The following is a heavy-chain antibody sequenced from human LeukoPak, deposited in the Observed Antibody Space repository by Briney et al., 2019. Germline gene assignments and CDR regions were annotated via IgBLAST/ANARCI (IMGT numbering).Heavy chain of an antibody. CDR3: ARVLWNILIGYYIDY. J-gene: IGHJ4*02. V-gene: IGHV4-59*11. Sequence: PSETLSLTCTVSRGSLRSHYWSWIRQPPGKGLEWIAYMYYSGSTNYNPSLKSRVTISVDTSKKQFSLKLSSVTAADTAVYYCARVLWNILIGYYIDYWGQGTLVTVSS. CDR2: MYYSGST. D-gene: IGHD3-9*01. CDR1: RGSLRSHY.